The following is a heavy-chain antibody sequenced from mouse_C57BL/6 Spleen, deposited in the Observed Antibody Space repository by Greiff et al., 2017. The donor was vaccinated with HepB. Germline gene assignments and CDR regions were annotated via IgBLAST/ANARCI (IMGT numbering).Heavy chain of an antibody. Sequence: EVKLQESGPVLVKPGASVKMSCKASGYTFTDYYMNWVKQSHGKSLEWIGVINPYNGGTSYNQKFKGKATLTVDKSSSTAYMELNSLTSEDSAVYYCARLRAMVTERRPMDYWGQGTSVTVSS. CDR1: GYTFTDYY. J-gene: IGHJ4*01. V-gene: IGHV1-19*01. D-gene: IGHD2-2*01. CDR2: INPYNGGT. CDR3: ARLRAMVTERRPMDY.